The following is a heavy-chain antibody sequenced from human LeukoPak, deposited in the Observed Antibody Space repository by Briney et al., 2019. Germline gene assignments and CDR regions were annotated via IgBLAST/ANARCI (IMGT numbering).Heavy chain of an antibody. Sequence: GGSLRLSCAASGFRFTDYTMNWVRQAPGKGLEWVSSISSSSSYIYYADSVKGRFTISRDNAKNSLYLQMNSLRAEDTAVYYCARDPVDCTNGVCYRIWDYWGQGTLVTVSS. V-gene: IGHV3-21*01. D-gene: IGHD2-8*01. J-gene: IGHJ4*02. CDR2: ISSSSSYI. CDR3: ARDPVDCTNGVCYRIWDY. CDR1: GFRFTDYT.